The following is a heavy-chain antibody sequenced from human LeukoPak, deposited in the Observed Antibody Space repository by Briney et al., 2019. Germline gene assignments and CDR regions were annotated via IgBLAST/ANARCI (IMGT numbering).Heavy chain of an antibody. CDR2: FYNSGRS. V-gene: IGHV4-59*01. CDR1: DDSISDYY. Sequence: SETLSLTCTVSDDSISDYYRGWIRQPPGRGLEWIGYFYNSGRSTYNPSLKSRVTISADTSKNHFSLKLNSVTTADTAVYYCTRGAGWLIDYWGQGILVTVSS. J-gene: IGHJ4*02. CDR3: TRGAGWLIDY. D-gene: IGHD3-16*01.